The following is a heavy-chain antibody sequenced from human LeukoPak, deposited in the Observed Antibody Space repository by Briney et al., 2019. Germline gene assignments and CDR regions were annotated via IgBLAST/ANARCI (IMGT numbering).Heavy chain of an antibody. J-gene: IGHJ4*02. CDR3: ARGNTMIVH. D-gene: IGHD3-22*01. Sequence: PSETLSLTCTVSGYSISSGYYWGWIRQPPGKGLEWIGSIYHSGSTFYNPSLKSRVTISVDTSKNQFSLKLSSVTAADTAVYYCARGNTMIVHWGQGTLVTVSS. CDR1: GYSISSGYY. V-gene: IGHV4-38-2*02. CDR2: IYHSGST.